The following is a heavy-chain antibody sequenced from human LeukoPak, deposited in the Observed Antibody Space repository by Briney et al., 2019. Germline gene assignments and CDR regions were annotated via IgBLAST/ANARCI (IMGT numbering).Heavy chain of an antibody. D-gene: IGHD1-14*01. J-gene: IGHJ3*01. CDR1: GDSVSSNSAA. Sequence: SQTLSLTCAVSGDSVSSNSAAWNWIRQSPSRGLEWLGRTYYRSKWYNDNAVSVKSRITINPGTSKNQFSLQLNSVTPEDTAVYYCVRDDGIGLDAFDVWSPGTMVTVSS. CDR2: TYYRSKWYN. CDR3: VRDDGIGLDAFDV. V-gene: IGHV6-1*01.